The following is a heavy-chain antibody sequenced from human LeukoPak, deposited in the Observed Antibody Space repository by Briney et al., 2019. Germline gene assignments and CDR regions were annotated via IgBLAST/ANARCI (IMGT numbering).Heavy chain of an antibody. D-gene: IGHD2-8*02. CDR1: GSTFSSYW. J-gene: IGHJ3*02. CDR3: GRAVSRGAGGAFDI. Sequence: GGSLRLSCAASGSTFSSYWMSWARQAPGKGLEWVANIKQDGSEKDYVDSVKGRFTISRDNAKNSLYLQMNSLRAEDTAVYYCGRAVSRGAGGAFDIWGQGTMVTVSS. V-gene: IGHV3-7*01. CDR2: IKQDGSEK.